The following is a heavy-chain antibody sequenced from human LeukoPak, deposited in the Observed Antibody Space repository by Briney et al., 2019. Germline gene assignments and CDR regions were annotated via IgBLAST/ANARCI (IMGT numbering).Heavy chain of an antibody. J-gene: IGHJ4*02. V-gene: IGHV1-18*01. Sequence: ASVKVSCKASGYTFTSYGISWVRQAPGQGLEWMGWITAYNGNTNYAQKLQGRVTMTTDTSTSTDNMELRSRRSDDTAVYYCARTGGATLTCDFWGQRTLVTVSS. CDR2: ITAYNGNT. CDR1: GYTFTSYG. CDR3: ARTGGATLTCDF. D-gene: IGHD5-12*01.